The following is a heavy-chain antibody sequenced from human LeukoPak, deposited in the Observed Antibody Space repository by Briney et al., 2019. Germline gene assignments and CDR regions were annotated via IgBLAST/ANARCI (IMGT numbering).Heavy chain of an antibody. CDR1: GFIFRNYA. J-gene: IGHJ4*02. V-gene: IGHV3-23*01. CDR2: ITGSGDTT. D-gene: IGHD3-9*01. Sequence: GASLRLSCAASGFIFRNYAMSWVRLAPGKGLEWVSAITGSGDTTYYADSVKGRFTISRDNSKSTLYVEMNTLRAEDTAVYYCAKWGDYDILTGYYVSDFWGQGTLVTVSS. CDR3: AKWGDYDILTGYYVSDF.